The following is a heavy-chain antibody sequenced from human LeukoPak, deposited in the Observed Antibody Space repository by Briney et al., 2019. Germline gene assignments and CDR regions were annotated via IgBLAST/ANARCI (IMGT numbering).Heavy chain of an antibody. V-gene: IGHV4-38-2*02. Sequence: ASETLSLTCAVYGGSFSGYYWGWIRQPPGKGLEWIGSIYHSGSTYYNPSLKSRVTISVDTSKNQFSLKLSSVTAADTAVYYCARDSPTIFGVGDNWFDPWGQGTLVTVSS. CDR2: IYHSGST. J-gene: IGHJ5*02. CDR1: GGSFSGYY. CDR3: ARDSPTIFGVGDNWFDP. D-gene: IGHD3-3*01.